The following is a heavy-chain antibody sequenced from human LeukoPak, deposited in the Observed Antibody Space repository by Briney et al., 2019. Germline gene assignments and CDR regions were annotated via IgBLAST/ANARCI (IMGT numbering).Heavy chain of an antibody. J-gene: IGHJ5*02. CDR3: GTGDCTAAPCFASSFTCFAP. CDR1: GLTFGRYW. D-gene: IGHD2-8*01. CDR2: INQDGSES. V-gene: IGHV3-7*03. Sequence: GGSLRLSCAASGLTFGRYWLTWVRQAPGKGLEWVANINQDGSESNYVDSVKGRFTISRDNAKSSLYLQMDSLKDEDTAVYHCGTGDCTAAPCFASSFTCFAPGGQVSRVPVSS.